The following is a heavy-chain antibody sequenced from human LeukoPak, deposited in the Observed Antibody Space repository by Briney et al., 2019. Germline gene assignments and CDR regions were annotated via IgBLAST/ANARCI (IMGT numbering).Heavy chain of an antibody. V-gene: IGHV4-38-2*01. CDR3: ARRDTITKAFDY. D-gene: IGHD4-11*01. Sequence: SETLSLTCAVSGYSISSGYYWGWIRQPPGKGLEWIGSMYHSGSTYYNSSLKSRVTISVDTSKNQFSLKLSSVTAADTAVYYCARRDTITKAFDYWGQGTLVTVSS. J-gene: IGHJ4*02. CDR1: GYSISSGYY. CDR2: MYHSGST.